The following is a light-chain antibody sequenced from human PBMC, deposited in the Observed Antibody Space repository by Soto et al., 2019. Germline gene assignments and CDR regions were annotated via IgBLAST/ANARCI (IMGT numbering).Light chain of an antibody. CDR3: QQYNNWPPWS. J-gene: IGKJ1*01. V-gene: IGKV3-15*01. CDR1: QSVSNN. Sequence: EIVVTQSPATLSVSPGERATLSCRASQSVSNNLVWYQQKPGQAPRLLIYGASTRATGIPARFSGSGSGTEFTLTISSLQSEDFAVYYCQQYNNWPPWSFGQGTKVEIK. CDR2: GAS.